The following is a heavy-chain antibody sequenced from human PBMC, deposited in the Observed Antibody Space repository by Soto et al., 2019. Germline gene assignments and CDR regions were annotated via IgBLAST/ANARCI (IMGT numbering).Heavy chain of an antibody. CDR3: ASHYSSSSLGLDQNYYYYYGMDV. D-gene: IGHD6-6*01. CDR2: INPNSGGT. J-gene: IGHJ6*02. Sequence: ASVNVSCKASGYTFTGYYMHWVRQAPGRGLEWMGWINPNSGGTNYAQKFQGRVTMTRDTSISTAYMELSRLRSDDTAVYYCASHYSSSSLGLDQNYYYYYGMDVWGQGTTVTVSS. V-gene: IGHV1-2*02. CDR1: GYTFTGYY.